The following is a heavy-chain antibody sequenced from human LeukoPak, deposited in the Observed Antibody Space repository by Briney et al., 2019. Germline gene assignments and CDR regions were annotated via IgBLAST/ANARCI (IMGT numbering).Heavy chain of an antibody. CDR3: ARAYGDGYYYYMDV. J-gene: IGHJ6*03. CDR2: IYYSGST. D-gene: IGHD4-17*01. V-gene: IGHV4-59*01. CDR1: GGSISSYY. Sequence: SETLSLTCTVSGGSISSYYWSWIRQPPGKGLEWIGYIYYSGSTNYNPSLKSRVTISVDTSKNQFSLKLSSVTAADTAVYYCARAYGDGYYYYMDVWGKGTTVTISS.